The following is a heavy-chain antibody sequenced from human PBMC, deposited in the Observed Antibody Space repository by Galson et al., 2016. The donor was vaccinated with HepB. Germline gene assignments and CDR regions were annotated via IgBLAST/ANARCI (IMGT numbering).Heavy chain of an antibody. Sequence: SVKVSCKASGGTFKSYAISWVRQAPGQGLEWMGQIIPIFGTGNYAQKFQGRVTITADESTSTVYMEVKSLRSEDTAVYYCARGLGIDIDSWGQGTLVTVSS. CDR2: IIPIFGTG. D-gene: IGHD7-27*01. CDR3: ARGLGIDIDS. J-gene: IGHJ4*02. V-gene: IGHV1-69*13. CDR1: GGTFKSYA.